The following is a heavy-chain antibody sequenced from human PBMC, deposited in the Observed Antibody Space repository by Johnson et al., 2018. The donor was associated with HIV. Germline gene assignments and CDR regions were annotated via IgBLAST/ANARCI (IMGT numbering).Heavy chain of an antibody. CDR3: ARDGAGCSSTSCPDAFDI. D-gene: IGHD2-2*01. J-gene: IGHJ3*02. Sequence: VQLVESGGGVVRPGGSLRLSCAASGFTFDDYGISWVRQAPGKGLEWVSGINWNGGSTGYADSVKGRFTISRDNAKNSLYLQMNSLRAEDTALYYCARDGAGCSSTSCPDAFDIWGQGTMVTVSS. V-gene: IGHV3-20*04. CDR1: GFTFDDYG. CDR2: INWNGGST.